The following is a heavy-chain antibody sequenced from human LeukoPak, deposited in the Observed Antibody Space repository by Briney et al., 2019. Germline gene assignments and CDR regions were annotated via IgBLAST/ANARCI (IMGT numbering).Heavy chain of an antibody. V-gene: IGHV3-30*04. CDR2: ISYDGSNK. CDR3: ARTSSQYVDAFDI. CDR1: GFTFSSYA. D-gene: IGHD2-15*01. J-gene: IGHJ3*02. Sequence: GGSLRLSCAASGFTFSSYAMHWVRQAPGKGLEWVAVISYDGSNKYYADSVKGRFTISRDNSKNTLYLQMNSLRAEDTAVYYCARTSSQYVDAFDIWGQGTMVTVSS.